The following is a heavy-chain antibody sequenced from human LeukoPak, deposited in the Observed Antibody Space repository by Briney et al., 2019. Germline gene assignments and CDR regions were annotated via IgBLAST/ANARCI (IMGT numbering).Heavy chain of an antibody. CDR2: MYTSGST. J-gene: IGHJ3*02. Sequence: SQTLSLTCTVSGGSISSGSYYWSWIRQPAGKGLEWIGRMYTSGSTNYNPSLKSRVTISGEMSKNQFSLKLSSVTATDTAVYYCARFSTSSSWYPAAFDIWGQGTMVTVSS. D-gene: IGHD6-13*01. V-gene: IGHV4-61*02. CDR1: GGSISSGSYY. CDR3: ARFSTSSSWYPAAFDI.